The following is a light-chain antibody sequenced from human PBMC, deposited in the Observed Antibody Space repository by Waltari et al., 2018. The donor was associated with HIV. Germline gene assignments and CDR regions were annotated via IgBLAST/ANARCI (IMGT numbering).Light chain of an antibody. CDR2: DAS. J-gene: IGKJ4*01. V-gene: IGKV3-11*01. Sequence: ELALTQSPATLSLSPGERATLSCRASQSIAAYLAWYQQKPGQAPRLLNSDASNRATGVPARFSGSGSGTDFTLTISSLEPEDFAVYYCQQRTNWLFGGGTKVEIK. CDR3: QQRTNWL. CDR1: QSIAAY.